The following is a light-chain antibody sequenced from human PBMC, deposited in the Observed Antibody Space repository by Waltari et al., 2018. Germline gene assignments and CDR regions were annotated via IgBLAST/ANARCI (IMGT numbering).Light chain of an antibody. J-gene: IGLJ3*02. CDR2: ITSAGSH. V-gene: IGLV4-69*01. Sequence: QLVLTQSPSASASLGASVKPPCTLDSGHSSNIVAWLQQQPEKGPRYLMKITSAGSHTKGDEIPDRFSGSSSGAERYLIISSAQSEDEADYYCQTGGHGTWVFGGGTKLTVL. CDR3: QTGGHGTWV. CDR1: SGHSSNI.